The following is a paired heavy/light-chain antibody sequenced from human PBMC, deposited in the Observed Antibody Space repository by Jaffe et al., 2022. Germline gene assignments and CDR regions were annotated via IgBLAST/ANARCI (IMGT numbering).Heavy chain of an antibody. D-gene: IGHD3-10*01. Sequence: EVQLVESGGGLVKPGGSLRLSCAASGFTFSSAWMTWVRQAPGKGLEWVGRIKSKTDGGTTDYAAPVKGRFTISRDDSKNTLYLQMNSLKIEDTAVYYCTTTSTYYYGSGSYYSVHDAFDIWGQGTMVTVSS. V-gene: IGHV3-15*05. CDR3: TTTSTYYYGSGSYYSVHDAFDI. J-gene: IGHJ3*02. CDR1: GFTFSSAW. CDR2: IKSKTDGGTT.
Light chain of an antibody. V-gene: IGKV1-NL1*01. CDR3: QQYYSNPRT. Sequence: DIQMTQSPSSLSASVGDRVTITCRASQGISNSLAWYQQKPGKAPKLLLYAASRLESGVPSRFSGSGSGTGYTLTISSLQPEDFATYYCQQYYSNPRTFGQGTRVEIK. CDR2: AAS. CDR1: QGISNS. J-gene: IGKJ1*01.